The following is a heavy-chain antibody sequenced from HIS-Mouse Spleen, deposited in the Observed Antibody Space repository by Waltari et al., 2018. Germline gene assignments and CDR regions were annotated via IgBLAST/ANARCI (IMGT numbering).Heavy chain of an antibody. CDR2: IYYSGST. CDR1: GGSISSSSYY. V-gene: IGHV4-39*07. Sequence: QLQLQESGPGLVKPSETLSLPCTVSGGSISSSSYYLDWIRQPAGKGLEWIGSIYYSGSTYYNPSLKSRVTISVDTSKNQFSLKLSSVTAADTAVYYCAREIPYSSSWYDWYFDLWGRGTLVTVSS. D-gene: IGHD6-13*01. J-gene: IGHJ2*01. CDR3: AREIPYSSSWYDWYFDL.